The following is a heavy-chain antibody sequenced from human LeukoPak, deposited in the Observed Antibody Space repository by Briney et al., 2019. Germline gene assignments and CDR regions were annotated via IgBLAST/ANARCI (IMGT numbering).Heavy chain of an antibody. D-gene: IGHD3-3*01. CDR3: AGAGDYDFWSGSDGGDNWFDP. Sequence: GASVKVSCKASGYTFTGYYMHWVRQAPGQGLEWMGWINPKSGSTNYAQKFQGRVTMTRDTSISTAYMELSSLRSEDTAVYYCAGAGDYDFWSGSDGGDNWFDPWGQGTLVTVSS. J-gene: IGHJ5*02. CDR2: INPKSGST. CDR1: GYTFTGYY. V-gene: IGHV1-2*02.